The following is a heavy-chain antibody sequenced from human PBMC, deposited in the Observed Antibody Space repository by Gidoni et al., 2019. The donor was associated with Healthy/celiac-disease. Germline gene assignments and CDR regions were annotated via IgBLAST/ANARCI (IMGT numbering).Heavy chain of an antibody. CDR1: GGSLSSSSYY. J-gene: IGHJ5*02. V-gene: IGHV4-39*01. D-gene: IGHD3-3*01. CDR2: IYYSGST. Sequence: QLQLQESGPGLVKPSETLSLTCTVSGGSLSSSSYYWGWIRQPPGKGLEWIGSIYYSGSTYYNPSLKSRVTISVDTSKNQFSLKLSSVTAADTAVYYCASAYDFWSGYGWFDPWGQGTLVTVSS. CDR3: ASAYDFWSGYGWFDP.